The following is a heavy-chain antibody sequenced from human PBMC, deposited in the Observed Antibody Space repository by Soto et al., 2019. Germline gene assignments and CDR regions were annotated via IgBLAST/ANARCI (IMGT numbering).Heavy chain of an antibody. CDR3: AKDQLLLLLPGVAGMDV. Sequence: GGSLRLSCAASGFTFSSYGMHWVRQAPGKGLEWVAVIWYDGSNKYYADSVKGRFTISRDNSKNTLYLQMNSLRAEDTAVYYCAKDQLLLLLPGVAGMDVWGQGTTVTVSS. CDR2: IWYDGSNK. D-gene: IGHD2-15*01. CDR1: GFTFSSYG. V-gene: IGHV3-30*02. J-gene: IGHJ6*02.